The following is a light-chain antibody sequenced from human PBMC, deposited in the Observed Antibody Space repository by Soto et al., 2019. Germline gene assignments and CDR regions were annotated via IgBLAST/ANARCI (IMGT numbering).Light chain of an antibody. CDR1: QSVSSSY. V-gene: IGKV3D-20*02. J-gene: IGKJ5*01. Sequence: EIVLTHSPGTLSLSPCERATLSSRASQSVSSSYLAWYQQKPGQAPRLLIYGASTRATGIPARFSGSGSGTDFTLTISSLEPEDFAVYYCQQRSNWPITFGQGTRLEIK. CDR2: GAS. CDR3: QQRSNWPIT.